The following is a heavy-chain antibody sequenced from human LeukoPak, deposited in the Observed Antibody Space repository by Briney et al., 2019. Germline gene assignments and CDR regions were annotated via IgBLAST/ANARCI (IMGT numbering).Heavy chain of an antibody. D-gene: IGHD2-2*01. V-gene: IGHV1-18*01. CDR3: ARGANVVESTALFQDENYYYYGMDV. Sequence: GASVKVSCRASGYTFTSHGITWVRQAPGQGLEWMGWISGYNGNTNYAQKFQGRVTMTTDTSTSTAYMELRSLRSDDTAVYYCARGANVVESTALFQDENYYYYGMDVWGQGTTVSVSS. J-gene: IGHJ6*02. CDR2: ISGYNGNT. CDR1: GYTFTSHG.